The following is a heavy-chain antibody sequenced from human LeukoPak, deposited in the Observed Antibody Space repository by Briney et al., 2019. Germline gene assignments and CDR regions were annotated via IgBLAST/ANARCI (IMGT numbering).Heavy chain of an antibody. J-gene: IGHJ3*02. CDR3: AKSRLSGINDAFDI. CDR1: GLTFSTFG. D-gene: IGHD3-3*01. Sequence: PGGSLRLSCAASGLTFSTFGMTWVRQAPGKGLEWVSAISGSAVITFYADSVKGRFTISRDNSKNTLYLQMNSLRAEDTALYYCAKSRLSGINDAFDIWGQGTMVTVSS. V-gene: IGHV3-23*01. CDR2: ISGSAVIT.